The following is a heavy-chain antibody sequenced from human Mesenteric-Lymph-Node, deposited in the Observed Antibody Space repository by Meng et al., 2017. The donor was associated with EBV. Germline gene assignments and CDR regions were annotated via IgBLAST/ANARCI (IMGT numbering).Heavy chain of an antibody. CDR3: ARALVRGVMPSVIRFDP. J-gene: IGHJ5*02. V-gene: IGHV4-39*07. D-gene: IGHD3-10*01. CDR1: GGSTSSSNYY. CDR2: VYYNGNT. Sequence: QPQLQESGPGLVKPSEXLSLTCTVSGGSTSSSNYYWGWIRQPPGKAPEWIGTVYYNGNTNYNPFLQSRVTISIDTSKNQFSLKLNSVTAADTAVYYCARALVRGVMPSVIRFDPWGPGTLVTVSS.